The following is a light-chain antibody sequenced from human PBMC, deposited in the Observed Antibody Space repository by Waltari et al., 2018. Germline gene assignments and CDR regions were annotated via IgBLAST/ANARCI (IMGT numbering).Light chain of an antibody. CDR2: EVS. J-gene: IGLJ2*01. Sequence: QSALTQPASVSGSPGQSITISCTGTSSDVGGYNYVSWYQQLPGKAPKLLIYEVSNRPSGVSNRLSGARSGNTASLTISGLQAEDEADYYCSSYTSSSTLVFGGGTKLTVL. V-gene: IGLV2-14*01. CDR3: SSYTSSSTLV. CDR1: SSDVGGYNY.